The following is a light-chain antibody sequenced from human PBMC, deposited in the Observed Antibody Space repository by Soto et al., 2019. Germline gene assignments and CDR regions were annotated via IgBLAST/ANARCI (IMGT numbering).Light chain of an antibody. CDR3: MQPLQSWT. CDR2: LGS. V-gene: IGKV2-28*01. J-gene: IGKJ1*01. Sequence: DIVMTQSPLSLPVTPGEPASISCRCSHGLLHSNGYNYLDWYLQKPGQSPQLLIYLGSNRASGVPDRFSGSGSGTDFTLKISRVEAEDVGVYYCMQPLQSWTFGQGTKVDI. CDR1: HGLLHSNGYNY.